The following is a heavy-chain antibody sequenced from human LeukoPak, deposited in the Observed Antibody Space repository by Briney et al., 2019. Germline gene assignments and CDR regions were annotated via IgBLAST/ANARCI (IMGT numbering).Heavy chain of an antibody. CDR1: GGSISTYY. V-gene: IGHV4-59*08. Sequence: SETLSLTCTVSGGSISTYYWSWIRQPPGKGLEWIGYVYYSGSTNYNPSLKSRVTILVDTSKNQFSLKLSSVTAADTAVYYCARRGTDYVWGSYRHAFDLWGQGTMVTVSS. CDR3: ARRGTDYVWGSYRHAFDL. J-gene: IGHJ3*01. D-gene: IGHD3-16*02. CDR2: VYYSGST.